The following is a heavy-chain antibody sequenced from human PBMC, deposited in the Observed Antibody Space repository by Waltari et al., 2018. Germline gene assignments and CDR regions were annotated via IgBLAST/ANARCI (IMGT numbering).Heavy chain of an antibody. V-gene: IGHV4-39*01. Sequence: QLLLQESGPGLVKPSETLSLTCTVSGASISSNTFYWGWIRQPPGKGLEWIGSFYYSGSTYYNPSLKSLVTISVDASKNQFSLRLNSVSAAYTSVYYCAKVNANFDTVIDWGQRTLVTVSS. CDR2: FYYSGST. CDR1: GASISSNTFY. J-gene: IGHJ4*02. D-gene: IGHD5-18*01. CDR3: AKVNANFDTVID.